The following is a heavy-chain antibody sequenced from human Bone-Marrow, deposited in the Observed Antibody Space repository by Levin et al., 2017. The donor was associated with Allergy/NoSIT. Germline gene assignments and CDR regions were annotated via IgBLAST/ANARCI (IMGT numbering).Heavy chain of an antibody. CDR1: GFTVGNNY. CDR2: IYSGGGT. V-gene: IGHV3-66*01. CDR3: SSAPGFSDY. J-gene: IGHJ4*02. Sequence: ASETLSLTCAASGFTVGNNYVAWVRQAPGKGLDWISVIYSGGGTYYADSVKGRFTISRDKSKNTVYLQMNSLRVEDTAVYYCSSAPGFSDYWGQGTLVTVSS.